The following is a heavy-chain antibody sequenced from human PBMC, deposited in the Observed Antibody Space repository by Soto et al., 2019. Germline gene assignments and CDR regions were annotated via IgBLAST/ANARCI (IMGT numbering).Heavy chain of an antibody. Sequence: SETLSLTCTVSGGSISSYYWSWIRQPPGKGLEWIGYIYYSGSTNYNPSLKSRVTISVDTSKNQFSLKLSSVTAADTAVYYCARVKLYYDSSGYYSGWFDPWGQGTLVTVSS. CDR2: IYYSGST. CDR3: ARVKLYYDSSGYYSGWFDP. V-gene: IGHV4-59*01. CDR1: GGSISSYY. J-gene: IGHJ5*02. D-gene: IGHD3-22*01.